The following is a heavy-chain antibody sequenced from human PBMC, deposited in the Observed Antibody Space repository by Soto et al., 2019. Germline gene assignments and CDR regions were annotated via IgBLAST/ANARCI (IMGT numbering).Heavy chain of an antibody. CDR3: AKNDILTGYDTFDY. Sequence: GGSLRLSCAASGFTFRSYAMSWVRQAPGKGLEWVSVISASGASTYYADSVKGRFTISRDKSKNTLYLQMNSLRVEDTAVYFCAKNDILTGYDTFDYWGQGTLVTVSS. CDR2: ISASGAST. J-gene: IGHJ4*02. V-gene: IGHV3-23*01. CDR1: GFTFRSYA. D-gene: IGHD3-9*01.